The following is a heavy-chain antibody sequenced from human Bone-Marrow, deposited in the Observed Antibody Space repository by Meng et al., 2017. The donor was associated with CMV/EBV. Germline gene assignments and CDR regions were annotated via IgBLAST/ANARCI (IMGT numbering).Heavy chain of an antibody. CDR2: IRYDGSDK. Sequence: GGSLRLSCAASGFAFNDYGMHWVRQAPGKGLEWVAFIRYDGSDKYHAESVKGRFTISRDNSKNTLYLQMISLRAEDTAVYYCAKLLTSDPSDAFDIWGQGTMVTGSS. V-gene: IGHV3-30*02. J-gene: IGHJ3*02. CDR1: GFAFNDYG. CDR3: AKLLTSDPSDAFDI. D-gene: IGHD2-15*01.